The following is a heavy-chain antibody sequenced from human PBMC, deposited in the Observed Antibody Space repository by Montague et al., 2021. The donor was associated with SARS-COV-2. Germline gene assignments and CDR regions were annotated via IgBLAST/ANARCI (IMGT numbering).Heavy chain of an antibody. CDR2: IYSGGSST. J-gene: IGHJ6*02. Sequence: SLRLSFSASGFTFSSYAMSWVRQAPGKGLEWVSVIYSGGSSTYYADSVKGRFTISRDNSKNTLYLQMNSLRAEDTAVYYCAKEVLLGTADYYGMDVWGQGTTVTVSS. CDR1: GFTFSSYA. D-gene: IGHD5-18*01. V-gene: IGHV3-23*03. CDR3: AKEVLLGTADYYGMDV.